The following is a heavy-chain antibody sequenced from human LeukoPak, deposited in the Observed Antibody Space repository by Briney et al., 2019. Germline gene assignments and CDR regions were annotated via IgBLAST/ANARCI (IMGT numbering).Heavy chain of an antibody. Sequence: SETLSLTCAVYGGSFSGYYWSWIRQPPGKGLEWIGEINHSGSTNYNPTLKSRVTISVDTSKNQSSLKLSSVTAADTAVYYCARKAKAAAGKGRFDPWGQGTLVTVAS. CDR3: ARKAKAAAGKGRFDP. V-gene: IGHV4-34*01. J-gene: IGHJ5*02. D-gene: IGHD6-13*01. CDR1: GGSFSGYY. CDR2: INHSGST.